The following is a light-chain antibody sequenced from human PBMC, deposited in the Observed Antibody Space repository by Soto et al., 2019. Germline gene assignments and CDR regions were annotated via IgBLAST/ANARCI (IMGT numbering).Light chain of an antibody. CDR2: DAS. V-gene: IGKV3-11*01. J-gene: IGKJ4*01. CDR1: QSVSSS. Sequence: EIVLTQSPATLSLSPGERATLSCRASQSVSSSLAWYQQRPGQAPRLLIYDASNRATGIPARFSGSGSGTDFTLTISSLEPDDFAVYYCQQRTNWPRTFGGGTKVEIK. CDR3: QQRTNWPRT.